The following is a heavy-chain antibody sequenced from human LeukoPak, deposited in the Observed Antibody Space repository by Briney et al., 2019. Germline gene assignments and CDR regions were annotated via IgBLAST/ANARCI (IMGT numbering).Heavy chain of an antibody. V-gene: IGHV4-4*07. CDR1: GGSISSYY. CDR3: ARSPIYPDAFDI. D-gene: IGHD2/OR15-2a*01. CDR2: IYTSGST. J-gene: IGHJ3*02. Sequence: SSETLSLTCTVSGGSISSYYWSWIRQPAGKGLEWIGRIYTSGSTNYNPSLKSRVTMSVDTSKNQFSLKLSSVTAADTAVYYYARSPIYPDAFDIWGQGTMVTVSS.